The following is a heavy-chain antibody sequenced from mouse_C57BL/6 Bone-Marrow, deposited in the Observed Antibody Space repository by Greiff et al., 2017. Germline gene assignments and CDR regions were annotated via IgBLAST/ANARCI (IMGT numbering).Heavy chain of an antibody. J-gene: IGHJ3*01. CDR1: GYTFTDYN. CDR3: AREDTAQAFAY. V-gene: IGHV1-18*01. Sequence: VQLQQSGPELVKPGASVKIPCKASGYTFTDYNMDWVKQSHGKSLEWIGDINPNNGGTIYNQKFKGKATLTVDKSSSTAYMELRSLTSEDTAVYYCAREDTAQAFAYWGQGTLVTVSA. D-gene: IGHD3-2*02. CDR2: INPNNGGT.